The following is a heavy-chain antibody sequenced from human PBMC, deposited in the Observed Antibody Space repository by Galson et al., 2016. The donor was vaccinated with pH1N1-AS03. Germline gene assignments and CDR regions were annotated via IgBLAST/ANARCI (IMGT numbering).Heavy chain of an antibody. CDR1: GFTLRTYD. CDR2: NRYYGSSE. CDR3: VRGSGYYFDS. Sequence: SLRLSCAASGFTLRTYDMHWVRQAPGKGLEWVGINRYYGSSEYYGDSMKGRISISRDNSQNTISPQMNSLRVEDTAVYYCVRGSGYYFDSWGQGTLVIVSS. V-gene: IGHV3-33*01. J-gene: IGHJ4*02. D-gene: IGHD3-3*01.